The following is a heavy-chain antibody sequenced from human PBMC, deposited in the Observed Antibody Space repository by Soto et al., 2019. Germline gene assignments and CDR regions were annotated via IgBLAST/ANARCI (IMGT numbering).Heavy chain of an antibody. V-gene: IGHV3-30-3*01. J-gene: IGHJ4*02. CDR1: GFTFSSYA. D-gene: IGHD4-17*01. CDR2: ISYDGSNK. Sequence: QVQLVESGGGVVQPGRSLRLSCAASGFTFSSYAMHWVRQAPGKGLEWVAVISYDGSNKYYADSVKGRFTISRDNSKNTLYLQMNSLRAEDTAVYYCATTVVTPGWGQGTLVTVSS. CDR3: ATTVVTPG.